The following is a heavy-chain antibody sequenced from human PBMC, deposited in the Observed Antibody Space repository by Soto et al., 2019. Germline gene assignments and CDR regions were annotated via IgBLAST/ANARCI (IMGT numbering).Heavy chain of an antibody. CDR2: IIAYNGNT. Sequence: ASVKVSCKASGYTFTSYGISWVRQAPGQGLEWMGWIIAYNGNTNYAQKFQGRVTITTDKSTSTAYMELSSLRSEDTAVYYCARPSNCSSTSCYWGDDAFDIWGQGTMVTVSS. J-gene: IGHJ3*02. D-gene: IGHD2-2*01. CDR3: ARPSNCSSTSCYWGDDAFDI. V-gene: IGHV1-18*01. CDR1: GYTFTSYG.